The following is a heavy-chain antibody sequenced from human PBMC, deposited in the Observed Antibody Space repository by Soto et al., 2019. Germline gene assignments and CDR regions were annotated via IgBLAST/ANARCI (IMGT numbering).Heavy chain of an antibody. D-gene: IGHD6-6*01. CDR3: ARGVATLPVFAFDV. J-gene: IGHJ3*01. CDR2: IYWNDDK. CDR1: GVSTSTSGAG. Sequence: QITLKGSGPTLVKPTQTLTLTCTLSGVSTSTSGAGLGWIRQTPGKALEWVALIYWNDDKHYSPSLKSRLTITKDTSKNQAVLTMTNMDPVDTATYYCARGVATLPVFAFDVWGQGTAVTVSS. V-gene: IGHV2-5*01.